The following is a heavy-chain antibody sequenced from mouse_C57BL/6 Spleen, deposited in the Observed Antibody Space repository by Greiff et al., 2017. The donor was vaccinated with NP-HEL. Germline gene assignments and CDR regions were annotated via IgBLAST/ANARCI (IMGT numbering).Heavy chain of an antibody. Sequence: VHLVESGAELVRPGASVTLSCKASGYPFTDYEMHWVKQTPVHGLEWIGAIDPETGGTAYNQKFKGKAILTADKSSSTAYMELRSLTSEDSAVYYCTRGDYSNYPHFAYWGQGTLVTVSA. CDR1: GYPFTDYE. D-gene: IGHD2-5*01. V-gene: IGHV1-15*01. CDR3: TRGDYSNYPHFAY. CDR2: IDPETGGT. J-gene: IGHJ3*01.